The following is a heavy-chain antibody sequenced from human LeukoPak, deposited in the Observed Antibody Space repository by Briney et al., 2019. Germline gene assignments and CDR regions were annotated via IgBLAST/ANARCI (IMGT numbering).Heavy chain of an antibody. J-gene: IGHJ3*02. Sequence: GGSLRLSCPASGFTFSTYWMSWVRQAPGKGLEWVANMKRDGSEIYYVDSVRGRFTISRDNARNSLYLQMNSLRAEDTAVYYCARGGTMIVVEGAFDIWGQGTTVTVSS. V-gene: IGHV3-7*01. CDR1: GFTFSTYW. CDR3: ARGGTMIVVEGAFDI. CDR2: MKRDGSEI. D-gene: IGHD3-22*01.